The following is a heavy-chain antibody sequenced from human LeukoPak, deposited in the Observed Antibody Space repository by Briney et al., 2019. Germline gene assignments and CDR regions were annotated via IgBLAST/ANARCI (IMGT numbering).Heavy chain of an antibody. CDR1: GGSIIGNY. Sequence: PSETLSLTCSVSGGSIIGNYWSWIRQSPGKGLEWIGYVYSSGSTKYNPSLRSRVIMSIDTSKNVLSLKLNSVTAADTAVYHCARGYYWFESWGQGTVVGVSS. V-gene: IGHV4-59*01. J-gene: IGHJ5*01. CDR2: VYSSGST. D-gene: IGHD3-3*01. CDR3: ARGYYWFES.